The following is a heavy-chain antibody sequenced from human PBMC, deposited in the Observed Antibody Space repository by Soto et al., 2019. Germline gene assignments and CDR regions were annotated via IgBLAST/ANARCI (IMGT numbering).Heavy chain of an antibody. CDR1: GFTFSSYS. CDR2: ISSSSSYI. CDR3: ARDHGVGWFDP. Sequence: EVQLVESGGGLVKPGGSLRLSCAASGFTFSSYSMNWVRQAPGKGLEWVSSISSSSSYIYYADSVKGRFTISRDNAKNSLYLQMNSMRAEDTAVYYCARDHGVGWFDPWGQGTLVTVSS. D-gene: IGHD1-26*01. J-gene: IGHJ5*02. V-gene: IGHV3-21*01.